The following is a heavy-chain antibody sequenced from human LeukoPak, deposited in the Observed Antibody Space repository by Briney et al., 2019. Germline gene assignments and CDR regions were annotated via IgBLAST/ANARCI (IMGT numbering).Heavy chain of an antibody. D-gene: IGHD2-15*01. CDR3: ATERNPGYCSGGSCYSGFDY. CDR1: GFTFSSYS. CDR2: ISSNNIYI. Sequence: PGGSLRLSCAASGFTFSSYSINWVRQAPGKGLEWVSSISSNNIYIYYADPVKGRFTISRDNAKNSLYLQMNSLRAEDTAVYYCATERNPGYCSGGSCYSGFDYWGQGTLVTVSS. V-gene: IGHV3-21*01. J-gene: IGHJ4*02.